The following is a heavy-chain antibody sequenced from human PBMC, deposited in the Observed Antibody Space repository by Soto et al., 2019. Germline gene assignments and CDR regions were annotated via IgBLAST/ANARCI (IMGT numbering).Heavy chain of an antibody. V-gene: IGHV3-74*02. J-gene: IGHJ4*02. CDR2: VNGDGSRT. Sequence: EVQLVESGGGLVQPGGSLRLSCAASGFSFSSYWMHWVRQNPGKGLVWVSRVNGDGSRTSYADSVKGRFTISRDNAKHTLYLKMTTMRADDTAVYYCAKVGYGDDHLDYSAQGALVTVSS. D-gene: IGHD4-17*01. CDR3: AKVGYGDDHLDY. CDR1: GFSFSSYW.